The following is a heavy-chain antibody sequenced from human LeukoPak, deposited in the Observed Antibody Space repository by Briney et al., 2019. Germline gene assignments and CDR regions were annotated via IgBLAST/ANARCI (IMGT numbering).Heavy chain of an antibody. V-gene: IGHV4-38-2*02. CDR3: ASDHRDYDY. CDR1: GYSISSGYY. D-gene: IGHD3-16*01. Sequence: SETLSLTCTVSGYSISSGYYWGWIRQPPGKGLEWIGSIYHSGRTFYNPSLKSRVTISVDTSKNQFSLKLSSVTAADTAVYYCASDHRDYDYWGQGTLVTVSS. CDR2: IYHSGRT. J-gene: IGHJ4*02.